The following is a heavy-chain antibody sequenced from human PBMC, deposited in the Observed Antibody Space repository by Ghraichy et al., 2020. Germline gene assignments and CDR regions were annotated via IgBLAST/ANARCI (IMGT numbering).Heavy chain of an antibody. CDR1: GFIFGSYW. V-gene: IGHV3-7*01. CDR3: ARSPKQYSGFVNFEY. Sequence: GGSLRLSCAASGFIFGSYWMTWVRQTPAKGLEWVAHIKEDGGAKYYVDSVKGRFTISRDNAKNSLYLQMNSLTAEDTAMYYCARSPKQYSGFVNFEYWGQGTLVTVSS. J-gene: IGHJ4*02. D-gene: IGHD5-12*01. CDR2: IKEDGGAK.